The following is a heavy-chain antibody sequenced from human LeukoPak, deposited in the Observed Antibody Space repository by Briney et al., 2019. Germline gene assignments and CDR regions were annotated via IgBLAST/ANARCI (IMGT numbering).Heavy chain of an antibody. Sequence: ASVKVSCKASGYTFTSYYMHWVRQAPGQGLEWMGIINPSGGSTSYAQKFQGRVTMTRDTSTSTVYMELSSLRSEDTAVYYCARDRPRGYCSSTSCYGVSRWCYGMDVWGQGTTVTVSS. CDR2: INPSGGST. D-gene: IGHD2-2*01. J-gene: IGHJ6*02. CDR1: GYTFTSYY. CDR3: ARDRPRGYCSSTSCYGVSRWCYGMDV. V-gene: IGHV1-46*03.